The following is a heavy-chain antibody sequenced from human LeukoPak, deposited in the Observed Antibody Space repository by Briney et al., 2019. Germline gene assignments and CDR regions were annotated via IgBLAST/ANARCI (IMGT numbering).Heavy chain of an antibody. CDR1: GFTFSSYG. CDR3: ARDLSVGGGYDY. Sequence: PGGSLVLSCAASGFTFSSYGMHWVRQAPGKGLEWVAVIWYDGTNKYYAGSVKGRFTISRDNSKNTLYLQMNSLRAEDTAVYYCARDLSVGGGYDYWGQGTLVTVSS. D-gene: IGHD3-16*01. V-gene: IGHV3-33*01. CDR2: IWYDGTNK. J-gene: IGHJ4*02.